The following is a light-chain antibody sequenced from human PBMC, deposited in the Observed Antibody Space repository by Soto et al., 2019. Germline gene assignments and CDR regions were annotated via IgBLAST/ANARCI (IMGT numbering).Light chain of an antibody. CDR1: QSISGGY. V-gene: IGKV3-20*01. CDR2: GAT. J-gene: IGKJ3*01. Sequence: IVLPQSPGTLSLSPGDRVTLSCRASQSISGGYLAWYQQKRGQAPGLLVYGATTRATGIPDRFSGSGSGSDFTLIISRLEPEDFAVYFCQQYGGSPQSFGPGTKVDN. CDR3: QQYGGSPQS.